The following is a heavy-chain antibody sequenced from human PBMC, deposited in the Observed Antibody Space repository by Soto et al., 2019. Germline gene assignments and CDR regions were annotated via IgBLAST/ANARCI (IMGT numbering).Heavy chain of an antibody. CDR2: ISGSGSST. CDR3: AKAGMSHYYGMDV. CDR1: GFTFSDYY. J-gene: IGHJ6*02. Sequence: GGSLRLSCAASGFTFSDYYMSWIRQAPGRGLEWVSSISGSGSSTFYADSVKGRFTISKDNSKNTLYLQMNSLRAEDTAVYYCAKAGMSHYYGMDVWGQGTTVTVSS. D-gene: IGHD3-10*01. V-gene: IGHV3-23*01.